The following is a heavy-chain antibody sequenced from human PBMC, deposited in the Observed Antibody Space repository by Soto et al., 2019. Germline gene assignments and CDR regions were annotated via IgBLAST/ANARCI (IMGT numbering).Heavy chain of an antibody. J-gene: IGHJ5*02. CDR1: GDSISSGDYY. CDR3: ARTPTP. V-gene: IGHV4-30-4*01. CDR2: IYYSGNT. Sequence: PSETLSLTCTVSGDSISSGDYYWSWIRQPPGKGLEWIGCIYYSGNTYYNPSLKRRFSISVDTSKNQFSLQLSSVTVADTAVYYCARTPTPWGQGTLVTVS.